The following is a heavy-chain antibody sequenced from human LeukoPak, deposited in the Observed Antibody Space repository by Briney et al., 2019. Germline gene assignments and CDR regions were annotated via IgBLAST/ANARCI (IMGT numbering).Heavy chain of an antibody. J-gene: IGHJ4*02. Sequence: PSETLSLTCTVSGGSISSYYWSWIRQPPGKGLEWIGYIYYSGSTKSNPSLKSRVTISVDTSKTQLSLRLTSVTAADTAVYYCARQYFGYDTSGPYAHFDSWGQGTLVTVSS. CDR2: IYYSGST. CDR1: GGSISSYY. D-gene: IGHD3-22*01. CDR3: ARQYFGYDTSGPYAHFDS. V-gene: IGHV4-59*08.